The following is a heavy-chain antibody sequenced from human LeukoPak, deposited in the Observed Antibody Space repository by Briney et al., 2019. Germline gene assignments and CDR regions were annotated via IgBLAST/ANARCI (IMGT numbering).Heavy chain of an antibody. J-gene: IGHJ4*02. D-gene: IGHD2-8*01. CDR2: ISGSGGST. V-gene: IGHV3-23*01. CDR1: GITFSNYA. Sequence: GGSLRLSCAASGITFSNYAMSWVRQAPGKGLEWVSGISGSGGSTHYADSVKGRFTISRDNSKNTLYLQMNSLRAEDTAVYYCARSLGLMVYAFYYFDYWAREPWSPSP. CDR3: ARSLGLMVYAFYYFDY.